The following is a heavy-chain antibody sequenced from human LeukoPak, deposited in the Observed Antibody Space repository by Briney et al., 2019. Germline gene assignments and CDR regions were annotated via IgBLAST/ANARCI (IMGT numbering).Heavy chain of an antibody. J-gene: IGHJ4*02. V-gene: IGHV1-18*04. CDR2: SSGYNGNT. D-gene: IGHD2-2*01. Sequence: ASVKVSCKASGYTFTSYGISWVRQAPGQGLEWMGWSSGYNGNTNYAQKLQGRVTMTTDTSTRTAYMELRSLRSDDTAVYYCARDCSSTNCHRHFDYWGQGTLVTVSS. CDR3: ARDCSSTNCHRHFDY. CDR1: GYTFTSYG.